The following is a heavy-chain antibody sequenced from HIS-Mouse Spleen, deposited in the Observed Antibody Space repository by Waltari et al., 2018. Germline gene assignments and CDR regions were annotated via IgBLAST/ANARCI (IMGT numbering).Heavy chain of an antibody. Sequence: QVQLQQWGAGLLKPSETLSLTCAVHGGSFSGYYWSWIRQPPGKGLEWIGEINHSGSTNYNPSLKSRVTISVDTSKNQFSLKLSSVTAADTAVYYCARDYGNYLYYFDYWGQGTLVTVSS. D-gene: IGHD4-17*01. CDR1: GGSFSGYY. CDR3: ARDYGNYLYYFDY. V-gene: IGHV4-34*01. J-gene: IGHJ4*02. CDR2: INHSGST.